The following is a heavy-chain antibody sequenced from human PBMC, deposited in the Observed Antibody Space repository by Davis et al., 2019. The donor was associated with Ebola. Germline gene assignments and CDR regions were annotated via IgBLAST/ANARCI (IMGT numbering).Heavy chain of an antibody. CDR1: GFTFSSYS. CDR2: INHSGST. CDR3: AHVGDYYGMDV. J-gene: IGHJ6*02. D-gene: IGHD1-26*01. V-gene: IGHV4-34*08. Sequence: ESLKISCAASGFTFSSYSMNWVRQPPGKGLEWIGEINHSGSTNYNPSLKSRVTISVDTSKNQFSLKLSSVTAADTAVYYCAHVGDYYGMDVWGQGTTVTVSS.